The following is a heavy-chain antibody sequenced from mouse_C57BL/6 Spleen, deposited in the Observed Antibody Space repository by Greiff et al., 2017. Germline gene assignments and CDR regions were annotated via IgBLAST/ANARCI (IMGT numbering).Heavy chain of an antibody. CDR1: GFSFNTYA. J-gene: IGHJ4*01. Sequence: EVKVVESGGGLVQPKGSLKLSCAASGFSFNTYAMNWVRQAPGKGLEWVARIRSKSNNYATYYADSVKDRFTISRDDSESMLYLQMNNLKTEDTAMYYCVRQATRAMDYWGQGTSVTVSS. CDR2: IRSKSNNYAT. V-gene: IGHV10-1*01. CDR3: VRQATRAMDY. D-gene: IGHD6-1*01.